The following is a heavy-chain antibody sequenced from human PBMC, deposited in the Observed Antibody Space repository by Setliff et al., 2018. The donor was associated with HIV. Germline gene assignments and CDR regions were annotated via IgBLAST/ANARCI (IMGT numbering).Heavy chain of an antibody. CDR3: ARWGEAADFQH. D-gene: IGHD2-15*01. J-gene: IGHJ1*01. Sequence: SETLSLTCTVPGGSISSGSYYWSWIRQPAGKGLEWIGRIYTSGNTNYNPSLKSRVTISVDTSKNQFSLKLSAVTAADTAVYYCARWGEAADFQHWGQGTLVTVSS. V-gene: IGHV4-61*02. CDR2: IYTSGNT. CDR1: GGSISSGSYY.